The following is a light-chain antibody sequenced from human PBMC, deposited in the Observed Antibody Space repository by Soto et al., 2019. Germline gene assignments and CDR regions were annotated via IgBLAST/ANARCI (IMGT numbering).Light chain of an antibody. V-gene: IGKV3-11*01. Sequence: EIVLTQSPATLSLSPGERATLSCRASQSVGSYLDWYQQKPGQAPRLLIFDASNRATGIPARFSGRGSGPDFTLTISSLEPEDFAVYYCQQYGSSPGGTFGPGTKVDIK. CDR2: DAS. CDR1: QSVGSY. CDR3: QQYGSSPGGT. J-gene: IGKJ3*01.